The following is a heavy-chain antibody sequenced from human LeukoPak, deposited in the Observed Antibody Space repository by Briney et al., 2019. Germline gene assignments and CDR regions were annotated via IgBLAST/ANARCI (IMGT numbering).Heavy chain of an antibody. Sequence: GGSLRLSCAASGFTFSRYGMHWVRQAPGKGLEWVAVIWYDGSNKYYADSVKGRFTISRDNSKNTLYLQMNSLRAEDTAVYYCAKNLHGSGCYGVFDYWGQGTLVTVSS. V-gene: IGHV3-33*06. J-gene: IGHJ4*02. CDR2: IWYDGSNK. CDR1: GFTFSRYG. D-gene: IGHD6-19*01. CDR3: AKNLHGSGCYGVFDY.